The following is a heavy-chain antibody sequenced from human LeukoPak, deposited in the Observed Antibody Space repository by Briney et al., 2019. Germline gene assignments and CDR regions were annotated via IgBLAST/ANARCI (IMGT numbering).Heavy chain of an antibody. J-gene: IGHJ2*01. V-gene: IGHV3-23*01. CDR1: GVTFSFSSYA. D-gene: IGHD3-16*02. CDR2: ISGSGGGT. CDR3: AKEGSIMITFGGVIAHWYFDL. Sequence: GGSLRLSCAASGVTFSFSSYAMSWVRQAPGKGLEWVSAISGSGGGTYYADSVKGRFTISRDNSRNTLYLQMNSLRAEDTAVYYCAKEGSIMITFGGVIAHWYFDLWAVAPWSLSPQ.